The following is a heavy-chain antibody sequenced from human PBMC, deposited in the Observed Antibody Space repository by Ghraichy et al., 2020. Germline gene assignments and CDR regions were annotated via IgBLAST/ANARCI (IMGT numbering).Heavy chain of an antibody. CDR1: GDSVSSHNW. CDR2: VYHSGST. J-gene: IGHJ4*02. V-gene: IGHV4-4*02. Sequence: SETLSLTCFVSGDSVSSHNWWGWVRRMPGKGLEWIGEVYHSGSTNYNPSLKSRVSISVDKSMNQVSLGMTSMTVADTALYYCARLTFGGSGYDSNNFDFWGQGILVTVSS. D-gene: IGHD5-12*01. CDR3: ARLTFGGSGYDSNNFDF.